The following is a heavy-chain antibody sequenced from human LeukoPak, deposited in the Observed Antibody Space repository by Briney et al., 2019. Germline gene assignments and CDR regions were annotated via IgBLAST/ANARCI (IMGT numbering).Heavy chain of an antibody. Sequence: GGSLRLSCAASGFSFSNYAMSWVRQAPGKGLDWVAGFTGSGGNTYYADSVRGRFTISRDNSKNTLYLQMNSLRVEDTAVYYCAKSVASGSYYNNDYWGQGTLVTVSS. CDR1: GFSFSNYA. D-gene: IGHD3-10*01. CDR3: AKSVASGSYYNNDY. J-gene: IGHJ4*02. CDR2: FTGSGGNT. V-gene: IGHV3-23*01.